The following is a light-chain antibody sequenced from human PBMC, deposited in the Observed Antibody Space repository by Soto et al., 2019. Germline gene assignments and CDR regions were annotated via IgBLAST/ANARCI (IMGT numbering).Light chain of an antibody. CDR2: KAS. CDR3: QQYNAYPLT. CDR1: QSLITW. Sequence: DIQMTQSPTTLSASVGDRVTITCRASQSLITWLAWYQQKQGKAPKLLIHKASTLGSGVPSRFSGSGSGTEFTLTISSLQPDDFATYYCQQYNAYPLTFGGGTKVEIK. J-gene: IGKJ4*01. V-gene: IGKV1-5*03.